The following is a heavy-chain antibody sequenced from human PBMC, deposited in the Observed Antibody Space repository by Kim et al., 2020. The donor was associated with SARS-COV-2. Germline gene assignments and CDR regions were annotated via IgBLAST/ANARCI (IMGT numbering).Heavy chain of an antibody. J-gene: IGHJ6*02. Sequence: GGSLRLSCAASGFTFSSYGMHWVRQAPGKGLEWVAVISYDGSNKYYADSVKGRFTISRDNSKNTLYLQMNSLRAEDTAVYYCAKDFDLRFLEWLLYESWIGGMEVWGQGTTVTVSS. CDR1: GFTFSSYG. CDR2: ISYDGSNK. CDR3: AKDFDLRFLEWLLYESWIGGMEV. V-gene: IGHV3-30*18. D-gene: IGHD3-3*01.